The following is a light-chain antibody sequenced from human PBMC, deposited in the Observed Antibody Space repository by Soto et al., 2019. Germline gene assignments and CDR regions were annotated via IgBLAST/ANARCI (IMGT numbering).Light chain of an antibody. J-gene: IGLJ3*02. V-gene: IGLV6-57*01. Sequence: NFMLTQPHSVSESPGKTVTISCTRSSGSIGSSYVQWYQQRPGSSPTTVIFEDNQRPTGVPVRFSGSIDSSSNSASLVISGLRTEDEADYYCHSYDTSNPLVFGGGTKVTVL. CDR2: EDN. CDR3: HSYDTSNPLV. CDR1: SGSIGSSY.